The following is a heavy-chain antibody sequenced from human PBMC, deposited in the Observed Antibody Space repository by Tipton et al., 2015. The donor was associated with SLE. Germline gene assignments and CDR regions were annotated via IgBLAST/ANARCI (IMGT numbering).Heavy chain of an antibody. CDR3: ARRGALAAAGVYYYYGMDV. CDR1: GGSINSYY. V-gene: IGHV4-59*01. D-gene: IGHD6-13*01. Sequence: TLSLTCTVSGGSINSYYWNWIRLPPGKGLEWIGYIYYAGSTNYNPSLKSRVTISVDTSKNQFSLKLSSVTAADTAVYYCARRGALAAAGVYYYYGMDVWGQGTTVTVSS. J-gene: IGHJ6*02. CDR2: IYYAGST.